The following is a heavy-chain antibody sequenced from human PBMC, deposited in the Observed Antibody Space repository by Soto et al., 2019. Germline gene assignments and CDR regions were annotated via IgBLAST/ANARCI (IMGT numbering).Heavy chain of an antibody. V-gene: IGHV4-34*01. CDR1: GGSFSGYY. CDR3: ARHSGGSGPQYFDY. J-gene: IGHJ4*02. CDR2: IYHSGST. Sequence: SETLSLTCAVYGGSFSGYYWSWIRQPPGKGLEWIGEIYHSGSTNYNPSLKSRVTISVDKPKNQFSLKLSSVTAADTAVYYCARHSGGSGPQYFDYWGQGTLVTVSS. D-gene: IGHD3-3*01.